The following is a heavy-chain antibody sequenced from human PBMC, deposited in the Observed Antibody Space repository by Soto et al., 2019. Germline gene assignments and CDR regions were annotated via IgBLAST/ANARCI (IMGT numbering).Heavy chain of an antibody. CDR2: ISGRGGST. Sequence: EVQLLESGGGLVQPGGSLRLSCADSGFTFSSYAMSWVRQAPGKGLEWVSAISGRGGSTYYAYSVKGRFTISRDNSMNTLYLQMNSLRAEDTAVYYCAKDLGFAIFGVGDAFDIWGQGTMVTVSS. CDR1: GFTFSSYA. CDR3: AKDLGFAIFGVGDAFDI. J-gene: IGHJ3*02. D-gene: IGHD3-3*01. V-gene: IGHV3-23*01.